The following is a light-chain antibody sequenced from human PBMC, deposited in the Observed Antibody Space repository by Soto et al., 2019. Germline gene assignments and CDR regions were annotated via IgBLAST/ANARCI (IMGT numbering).Light chain of an antibody. CDR2: AAS. J-gene: IGKJ4*01. V-gene: IGKV1-39*01. CDR3: QQSYSTPLT. CDR1: QSISSY. Sequence: DIQMTQSPSSLSASVGDRVTITCRASQSISSYLNWYQQKPGKAPKLLIYAASSLQSGVPSRFSGGGYGTDFTLTISNLQPEDFATYYCQQSYSTPLTFGGGTKVEI.